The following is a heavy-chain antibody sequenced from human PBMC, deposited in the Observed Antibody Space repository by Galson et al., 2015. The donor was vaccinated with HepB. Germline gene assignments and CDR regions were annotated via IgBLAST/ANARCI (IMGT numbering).Heavy chain of an antibody. V-gene: IGHV1-24*01. CDR1: GYTLTELS. J-gene: IGHJ6*02. D-gene: IGHD6-19*01. Sequence: SVKVSCKVSGYTLTELSMHWVRQAPGEGLEWMGGFHPEGGETIYAQKFQGRVTMTEDTSTDTAYMEVGSLRSEDTAVYYCATDLDSSGWTTNDYGMDVWGQGTTVTVSS. CDR3: ATDLDSSGWTTNDYGMDV. CDR2: FHPEGGET.